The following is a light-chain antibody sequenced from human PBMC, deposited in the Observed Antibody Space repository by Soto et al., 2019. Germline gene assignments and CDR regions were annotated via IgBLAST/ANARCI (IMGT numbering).Light chain of an antibody. CDR1: QSVSSSY. V-gene: IGKV3-20*01. CDR2: GAS. J-gene: IGKJ3*01. CDR3: QQHGSSPPIT. Sequence: EIVLTQSPGTLSLSPGERVTLSCRASQSVSSSYLAWYQQKPGQAPRLLIYGASSRATAIPDRFSGSGSGTDFTLTISRLEPEDFAVYYCQQHGSSPPITXGPGTKVDIK.